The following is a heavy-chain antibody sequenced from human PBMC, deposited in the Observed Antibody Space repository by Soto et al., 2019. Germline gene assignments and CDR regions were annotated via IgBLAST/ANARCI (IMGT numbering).Heavy chain of an antibody. V-gene: IGHV1-18*01. D-gene: IGHD3-22*01. J-gene: IGHJ3*02. CDR1: GYTFTSYG. CDR2: ISAYNGNT. CDR3: ARDTYYYDSSGYFIVHAFDI. Sequence: APVKVSCKASGYTFTSYGISWVRQAPGQGLEWMGWISAYNGNTNYAQKLQGRVTMTTDTSTSTAYMELRSLRSDDTAVYYCARDTYYYDSSGYFIVHAFDIWGQGTMVTVAS.